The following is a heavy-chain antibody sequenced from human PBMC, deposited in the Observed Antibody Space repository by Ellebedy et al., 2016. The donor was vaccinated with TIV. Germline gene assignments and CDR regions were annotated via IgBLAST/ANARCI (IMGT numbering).Heavy chain of an antibody. V-gene: IGHV3-7*01. Sequence: GGSLRLSXAASGSTFSDYWMQWVRQAPGKGLEWVANIRQDGNERHYVDSLKGRFTISRDNAKNALYLQMSSLRVEDTAIYYCARRYFDLWGRGTLVTVSS. CDR3: ARRYFDL. CDR2: IRQDGNER. CDR1: GSTFSDYW. J-gene: IGHJ2*01.